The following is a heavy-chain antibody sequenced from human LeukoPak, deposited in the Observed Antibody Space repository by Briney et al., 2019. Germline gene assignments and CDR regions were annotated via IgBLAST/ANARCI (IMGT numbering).Heavy chain of an antibody. CDR2: ISSSSSYI. D-gene: IGHD6-19*01. CDR3: ARAPTFSGWFDP. CDR1: GFTFSSYN. Sequence: PGGSLRLSCAASGFTFSSYNMNWVRQAPGKGLEWVSSISSSSSYIYYADSVKGRFTISRDNAKNSLYLQMNSLRVEDTAVYYCARAPTFSGWFDPWGQGTLVTVSS. V-gene: IGHV3-21*01. J-gene: IGHJ5*02.